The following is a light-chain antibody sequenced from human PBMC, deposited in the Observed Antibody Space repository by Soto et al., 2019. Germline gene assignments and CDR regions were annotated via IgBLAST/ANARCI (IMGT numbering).Light chain of an antibody. CDR1: NSNVGSYT. J-gene: IGLJ2*01. CDR3: ADWDYSLDSPV. V-gene: IGLV1-44*01. CDR2: RNT. Sequence: QSVLTQPPSASGTPGQRVTISCSGTNSNVGSYTVDWYQQIPGTAPKLLIYRNTQRPSGVSDRFSGSKSGTSASLALSGLQSEDEADYECADWDYSLDSPVLGGGTKLTGL.